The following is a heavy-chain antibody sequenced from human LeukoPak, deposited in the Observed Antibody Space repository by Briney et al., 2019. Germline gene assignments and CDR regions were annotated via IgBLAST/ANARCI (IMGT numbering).Heavy chain of an antibody. J-gene: IGHJ4*02. CDR3: ARAYYEADFHDY. Sequence: ASVKVSCTSSGYTFTSYGISWVRQAPGQGLEWMGWISAYNGNTNYAQKLQGRVTMTTDTSTSTAYMELRSLRSDDTAVYYCARAYYEADFHDYWGQGTLVTVSS. V-gene: IGHV1-18*01. CDR1: GYTFTSYG. D-gene: IGHD3-22*01. CDR2: ISAYNGNT.